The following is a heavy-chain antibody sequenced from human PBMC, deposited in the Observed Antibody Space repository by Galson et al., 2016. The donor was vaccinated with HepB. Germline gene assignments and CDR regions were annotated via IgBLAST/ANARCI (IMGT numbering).Heavy chain of an antibody. CDR1: GFSIGGNH. J-gene: IGHJ5*02. CDR3: ARGVGALDP. D-gene: IGHD1-26*01. Sequence: PLRLSCAVSGFSIGGNHMHWVRQRPGKGLEWVSVIQSGGDTHYVDSVKGRFSISRDNSKNTVYLQMNNLRAEDTAVYYCARGVGALDPWGQGTLVTVSS. V-gene: IGHV3-53*01. CDR2: IQSGGDT.